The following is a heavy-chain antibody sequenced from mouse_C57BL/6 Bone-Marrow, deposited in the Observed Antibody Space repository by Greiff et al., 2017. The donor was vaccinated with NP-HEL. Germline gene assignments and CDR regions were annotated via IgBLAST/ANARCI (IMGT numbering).Heavy chain of an antibody. CDR2: INPSNGGT. J-gene: IGHJ2*01. CDR3: ARPYGSSYRLDY. CDR1: GYTFTSYW. D-gene: IGHD1-1*01. V-gene: IGHV1-53*01. Sequence: QVQLQQPGTELVKPGASVKLSCKASGYTFTSYWMHWVKQRPGQGLEWIGNINPSNGGTNYNEKFKSKATLTVDKSASTAYMQLSSLTSEDSAVYYWARPYGSSYRLDYWGQGTTLTVSS.